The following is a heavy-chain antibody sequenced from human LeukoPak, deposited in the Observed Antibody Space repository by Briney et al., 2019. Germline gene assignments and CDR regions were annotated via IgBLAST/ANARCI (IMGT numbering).Heavy chain of an antibody. V-gene: IGHV3-23*01. Sequence: PGGSLRLSCAASGFTFSSYSMSWVPQAPGKGLEWVSAIIGSTGSTDYADSVKGRFTISRDNSKNTLYLQMNSLRAEDTAVYYCAKDKDSSGYYPDAFDIWGQGTMVTVSS. CDR2: IIGSTGST. D-gene: IGHD3-22*01. CDR1: GFTFSSYS. J-gene: IGHJ3*02. CDR3: AKDKDSSGYYPDAFDI.